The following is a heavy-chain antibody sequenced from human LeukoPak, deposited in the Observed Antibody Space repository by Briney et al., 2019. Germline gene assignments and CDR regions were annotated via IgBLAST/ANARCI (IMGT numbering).Heavy chain of an antibody. J-gene: IGHJ4*02. V-gene: IGHV3-30*02. D-gene: IGHD2-15*01. CDR1: GFTFSTYG. Sequence: PGGSLRLSCAASGFTFSTYGMHWVRQAPGKGLEWVAFIRYDGSDKYSADSVKGRFTISRDNSKNTLYVQMNSLRAEDTAVYYCAKGWWERHAYFDYWGQGTLVTVSS. CDR3: AKGWWERHAYFDY. CDR2: IRYDGSDK.